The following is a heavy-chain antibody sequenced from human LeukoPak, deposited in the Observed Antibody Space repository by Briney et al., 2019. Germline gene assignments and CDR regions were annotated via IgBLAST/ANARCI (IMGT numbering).Heavy chain of an antibody. Sequence: GGSLRLSCAASGFTFSSSAMSWVRQAPGKGLEWVSGLSGSGGSTYYADSVKGRFTISRDSSKNTLYLQVNSLRAEDTAVYYCAKAPLLTSENWGQGTLVIVSS. J-gene: IGHJ4*02. CDR2: LSGSGGST. CDR1: GFTFSSSA. D-gene: IGHD2-8*02. CDR3: AKAPLLTSEN. V-gene: IGHV3-23*01.